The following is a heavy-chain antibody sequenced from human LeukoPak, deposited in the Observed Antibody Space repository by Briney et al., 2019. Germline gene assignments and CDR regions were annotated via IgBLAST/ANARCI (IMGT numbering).Heavy chain of an antibody. J-gene: IGHJ3*02. V-gene: IGHV1-46*01. CDR2: INPSGGST. D-gene: IGHD2-2*02. CDR3: ARVVPAAIGAFDI. CDR1: GYTFTSYY. Sequence: ASVKVSCKASGYTFTSYYMHWVRQARGQGLEWMGIINPSGGSTSYAQKFQGRVTMTRDTSTSTVYMELSSLRSEDTAVYYCARVVPAAIGAFDIWGQGTMVTVSS.